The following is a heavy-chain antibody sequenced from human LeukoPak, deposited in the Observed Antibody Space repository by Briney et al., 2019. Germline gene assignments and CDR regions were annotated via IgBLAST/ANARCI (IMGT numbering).Heavy chain of an antibody. CDR1: GFTFNNAW. CDR2: IKSKDVGGTT. Sequence: TGGSLRLSCAASGFTFNNAWMNWVRQAPGKGLEWVGRIKSKDVGGTTDYAAPVKGRFTISRDDSKNTVYLQMNSLKIEDTAVYYCTSHAAFDPWGQGTLVTVSS. J-gene: IGHJ5*02. V-gene: IGHV3-15*01. CDR3: TSHAAFDP.